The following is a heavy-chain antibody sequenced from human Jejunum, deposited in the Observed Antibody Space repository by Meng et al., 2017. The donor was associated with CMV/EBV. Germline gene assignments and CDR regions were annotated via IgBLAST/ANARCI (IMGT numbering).Heavy chain of an antibody. D-gene: IGHD3-22*01. CDR3: AKVIFLTRRRPAASNYYALDV. CDR2: IYAGNTVL. V-gene: IGHV3-23*03. J-gene: IGHJ6*04. Sequence: MTSGSEAAGKELGWVSCIYAGNTVLHKAESVKGRCTNSRDNYKNTLYQQMNSLRAEDSAIYYCAKVIFLTRRRPAASNYYALDVWSKGTAVTVSS.